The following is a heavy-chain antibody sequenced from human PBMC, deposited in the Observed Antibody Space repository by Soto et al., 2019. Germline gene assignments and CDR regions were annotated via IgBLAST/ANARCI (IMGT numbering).Heavy chain of an antibody. Sequence: QITLKESGPTLVKPTQTLTLTCTFSGFSLSTSGVSVGWIRQPPGKALEWLALIYWDDVNRYSPSLNSRLTITKDTSKNQVVLTMTNMDPVDTATYYCAHTAKIVSTMTPSFDIWGQGTMVTVSS. V-gene: IGHV2-5*02. CDR3: AHTAKIVSTMTPSFDI. J-gene: IGHJ3*02. CDR2: IYWDDVN. D-gene: IGHD5-12*01. CDR1: GFSLSTSGVS.